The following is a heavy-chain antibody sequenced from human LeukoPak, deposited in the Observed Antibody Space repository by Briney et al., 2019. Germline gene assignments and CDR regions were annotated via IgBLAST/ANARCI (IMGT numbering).Heavy chain of an antibody. CDR1: GGTFSSYA. J-gene: IGHJ4*02. Sequence: ASVKVSCKASGGTFSSYAISWVRQAPGQGLEWMGWINPNSGGTNYAQKFQGRVTMTRDTSISTAYMELSRLRSDDTAVYYCAREIVDGDYGYWGQGTLVTVSS. CDR2: INPNSGGT. V-gene: IGHV1-2*02. D-gene: IGHD4-17*01. CDR3: AREIVDGDYGY.